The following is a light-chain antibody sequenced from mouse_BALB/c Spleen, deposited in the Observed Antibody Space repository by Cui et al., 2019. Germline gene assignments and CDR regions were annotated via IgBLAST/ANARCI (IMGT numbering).Light chain of an antibody. J-gene: IGKJ2*01. Sequence: TTVTQSPASLSMAIGQKVTIRRITRTDTDDDMNWYQQKPWEPPKLLISEGNTLRPGVPSRFSSSGYGTDFVFTIENMLSEDVADYDCLQSDNLPYTFGGGTKLEIK. CDR3: LQSDNLPYT. CDR2: EGN. V-gene: IGKV17-121*01. CDR1: TDTDDD.